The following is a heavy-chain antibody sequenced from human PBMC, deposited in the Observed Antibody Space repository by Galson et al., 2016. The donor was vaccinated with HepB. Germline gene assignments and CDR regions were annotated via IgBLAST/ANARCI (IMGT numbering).Heavy chain of an antibody. CDR2: ISTSGDNP. Sequence: SLRLSCAASGITFSSFAMSWVRQPPGKGLEWVSAISTSGDNPYYADSVKGRFTISRDNSKNTLYLQMNSLRAEDTAVFYCATVRWSLNTALARMEDYWGQGTLVTVSS. D-gene: IGHD5-18*01. V-gene: IGHV3-23*01. CDR1: GITFSSFA. CDR3: ATVRWSLNTALARMEDY. J-gene: IGHJ4*02.